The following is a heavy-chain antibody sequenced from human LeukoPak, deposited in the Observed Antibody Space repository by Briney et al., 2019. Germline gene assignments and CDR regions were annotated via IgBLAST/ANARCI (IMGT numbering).Heavy chain of an antibody. V-gene: IGHV4-4*07. CDR3: SSSGGHSGESFDY. Sequence: PSETLSLTCTVSGGSISSYSWTWIRQPAGKGLEWVGRIFTSGSTNYNPSLKSRVTISVDTSKNQFSLKMTSVTAADTAVYYCSSSGGHSGESFDYWGQGTLVTVSS. CDR1: GGSISSYS. D-gene: IGHD4-23*01. J-gene: IGHJ4*02. CDR2: IFTSGST.